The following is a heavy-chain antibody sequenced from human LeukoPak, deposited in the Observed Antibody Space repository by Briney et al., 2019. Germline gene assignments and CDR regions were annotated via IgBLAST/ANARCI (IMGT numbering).Heavy chain of an antibody. D-gene: IGHD7-27*01. Sequence: GGSLRLSCAVSEFTFSDHYMSWIRQAPGKGLEWVSYIAHTGSPVSYSDSVKGRFTISRDNARNSLYLQMNSLRGDDTAVYYCARGHWGLDYWGQGTLVTVSS. J-gene: IGHJ4*02. CDR3: ARGHWGLDY. CDR2: IAHTGSPV. V-gene: IGHV3-11*01. CDR1: EFTFSDHY.